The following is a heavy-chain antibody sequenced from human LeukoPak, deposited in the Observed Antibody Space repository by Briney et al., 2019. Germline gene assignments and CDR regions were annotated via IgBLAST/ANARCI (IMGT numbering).Heavy chain of an antibody. J-gene: IGHJ4*02. V-gene: IGHV4-59*01. CDR1: GGSIRTYY. D-gene: IGHD5-18*01. Sequence: SETLSLTCSVSGGSIRTYYWSWIRQPPGKGLEWIAYIYYSGSANYNPSLRSRVTISVDTSKNQFSLKLSSVTAADTAVYYCASFKGSPYTYGPYYFDYWGQGTLVTVSS. CDR2: IYYSGSA. CDR3: ASFKGSPYTYGPYYFDY.